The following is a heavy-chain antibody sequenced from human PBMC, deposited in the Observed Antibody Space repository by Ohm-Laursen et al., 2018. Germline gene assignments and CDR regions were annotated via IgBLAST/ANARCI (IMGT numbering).Heavy chain of an antibody. CDR3: ARDTYYYYYGMDV. Sequence: SLRLSCAASGFTFSDYSMSWIRQAPGKGLEWVSYITTSGSTIYYADSVKGRFTISRDNAKNSLYLQMNSLRAEDTAVYYCARDTYYYYYGMDVWGQGTTVTVSS. CDR1: GFTFSDYS. CDR2: ITTSGSTI. V-gene: IGHV3-11*01. J-gene: IGHJ6*02.